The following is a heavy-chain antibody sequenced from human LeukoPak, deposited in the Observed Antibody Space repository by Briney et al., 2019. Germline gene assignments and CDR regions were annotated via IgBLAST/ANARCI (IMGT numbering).Heavy chain of an antibody. CDR2: ISYDATNK. CDR3: TRSIAIFGVLPDNWLAS. J-gene: IGHJ5*01. D-gene: IGHD3-3*01. CDR1: GFTLSSYA. Sequence: AGGSLRLSCAASGFTLSSYAVHWVRQAPGKGLEWVAVISYDATNKVYSDSVKGRFTISRDNSTNTVDLQMDSLRTVDTGVHYCTRSIAIFGVLPDNWLASWGQGTLVTVSS. V-gene: IGHV3-30-3*01.